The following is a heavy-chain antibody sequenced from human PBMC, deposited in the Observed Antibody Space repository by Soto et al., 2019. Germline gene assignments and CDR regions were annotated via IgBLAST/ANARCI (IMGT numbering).Heavy chain of an antibody. Sequence: QVQIVQSGAEVKKPGASVKVSCKASGYTFTSYAMHWVRQAPGQRLEWMGWINAGNGNTKNSQKFQGRVTITRDTSASTAYMELSSLRSEDTAVYYCARDLEVGPASSGYYFDYWGQGTLVTVSS. CDR1: GYTFTSYA. V-gene: IGHV1-3*01. CDR2: INAGNGNT. CDR3: ARDLEVGPASSGYYFDY. J-gene: IGHJ4*02. D-gene: IGHD3-22*01.